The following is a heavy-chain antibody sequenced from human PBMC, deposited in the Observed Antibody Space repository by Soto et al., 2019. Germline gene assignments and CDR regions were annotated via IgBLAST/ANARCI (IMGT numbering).Heavy chain of an antibody. J-gene: IGHJ4*02. D-gene: IGHD3-3*01. CDR2: IKSKTDGGTT. CDR3: TTVPLERKIYYFDY. V-gene: IGHV3-15*01. CDR1: GFTFSNAW. Sequence: PVGSLRLSCAASGFTFSNAWMSWVRQAPGKGLEWVGRIKSKTDGGTTDYAAPVKGRFTISRDDSKNTLYLQMNSLKTEDTAVYYCTTVPLERKIYYFDYWGQGTLVTVSS.